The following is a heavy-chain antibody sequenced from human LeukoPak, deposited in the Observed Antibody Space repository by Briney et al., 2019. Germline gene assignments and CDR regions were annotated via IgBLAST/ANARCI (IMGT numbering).Heavy chain of an antibody. CDR2: ISGSGGST. CDR3: AKEPASTDSGWLRFCFSSSDY. V-gene: IGHV3-23*01. Sequence: GGSLRLSCAASGFTFSSYAMSWVRQAPGKGLEWVSAISGSGGSTYYADSVKGRFTISRDNSKNTLYLQMNSLRAEDTAVYYCAKEPASTDSGWLRFCFSSSDYWGQGTLVTVSS. D-gene: IGHD6-19*01. J-gene: IGHJ4*02. CDR1: GFTFSSYA.